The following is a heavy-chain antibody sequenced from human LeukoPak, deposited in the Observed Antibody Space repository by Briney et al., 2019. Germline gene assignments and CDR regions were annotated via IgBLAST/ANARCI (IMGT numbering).Heavy chain of an antibody. CDR1: GGSISSSNW. V-gene: IGHV4/OR15-8*01. CDR3: ARHAVEGKWLQFYYFNY. J-gene: IGHJ4*02. CDR2: IVHSGST. Sequence: SETLSLTCVVSGGSISSSNWWGWVRQSPEKGLEWIGEIVHSGSTDYNPSLKSRVTISVDNSENQFSLKLTSVTAADTAVYYCARHAVEGKWLQFYYFNYWGQGSLVTVSS. D-gene: IGHD5-24*01.